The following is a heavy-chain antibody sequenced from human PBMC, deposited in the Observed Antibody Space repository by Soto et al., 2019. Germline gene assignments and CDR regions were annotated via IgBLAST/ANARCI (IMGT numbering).Heavy chain of an antibody. CDR2: ITVYNGNT. CDR1: GYTFSSYG. Sequence: QAQLVQSGAEVKKPGDSVKVSCKASGYTFSSYGISWVRQAPGQGLEWMGWITVYNGNTHYAEKFQGRVTMTTDTSTSTADMELWTLRSDDTAAYYCARAFSYGSYWYFDLWGRGTLVTVSS. D-gene: IGHD5-18*01. J-gene: IGHJ2*01. CDR3: ARAFSYGSYWYFDL. V-gene: IGHV1-18*01.